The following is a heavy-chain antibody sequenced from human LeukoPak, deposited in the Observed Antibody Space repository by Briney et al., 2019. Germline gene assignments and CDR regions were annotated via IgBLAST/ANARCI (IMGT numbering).Heavy chain of an antibody. D-gene: IGHD3-9*01. J-gene: IGHJ4*02. V-gene: IGHV3-30*02. CDR2: IRYDGSNK. Sequence: GGSLRLSCAASGFTFSSYGMHWVRQAPGKGLEWVAFIRYDGSNKYYADSVKGRFTISRDNSKNTLCLQMNSLRAEDTAVYYCAKDGFPFDILTGYYGQFDYWGQGTLVTVSS. CDR1: GFTFSSYG. CDR3: AKDGFPFDILTGYYGQFDY.